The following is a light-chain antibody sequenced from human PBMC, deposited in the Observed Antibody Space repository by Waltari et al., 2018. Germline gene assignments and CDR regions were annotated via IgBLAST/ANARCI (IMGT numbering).Light chain of an antibody. CDR2: LGS. CDR3: MQALQSPPT. CDR1: QSLLFSNGYNY. V-gene: IGKV2-28*01. Sequence: DIVMTQSPLSLPVTPGEAASISCRSSQSLLFSNGYNYLYWYLQKPGQSPQLLIYLGSNRASGVPDRFSGSGSGTDFTLKITRVEAEDVGVYYCMQALQSPPTFGGGTKVDIK. J-gene: IGKJ4*01.